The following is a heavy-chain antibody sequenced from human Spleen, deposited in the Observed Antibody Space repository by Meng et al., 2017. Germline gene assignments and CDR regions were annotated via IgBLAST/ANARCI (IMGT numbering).Heavy chain of an antibody. CDR2: ISSSGSTI. J-gene: IGHJ4*02. CDR3: ARESHNWGLCDY. Sequence: LSLTCGVSGYSITGSYNWGWIRQSPGKGLEWVSYISSSGSTIHYADSVKGRFTISRDNAKNSLYLQMNSLRAEDTAVYYCARESHNWGLCDYWVQGTLVTVSS. V-gene: IGHV3-11*04. CDR1: GYSITGSYN. D-gene: IGHD7-27*01.